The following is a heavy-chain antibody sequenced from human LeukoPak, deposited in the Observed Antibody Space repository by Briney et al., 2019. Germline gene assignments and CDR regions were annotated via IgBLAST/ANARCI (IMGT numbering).Heavy chain of an antibody. V-gene: IGHV4-4*07. J-gene: IGHJ4*02. Sequence: SETLSLTCTVSGGSISSCYWSWIRQPAGKGLEWIGRIYTSGSTNYNPSLKSRVTMSVDTSKNQFSLKLSSVTAADTAVYYCARDTRRYGDYYFDYWGQGTLVTVSS. CDR3: ARDTRRYGDYYFDY. D-gene: IGHD4-17*01. CDR1: GGSISSCY. CDR2: IYTSGST.